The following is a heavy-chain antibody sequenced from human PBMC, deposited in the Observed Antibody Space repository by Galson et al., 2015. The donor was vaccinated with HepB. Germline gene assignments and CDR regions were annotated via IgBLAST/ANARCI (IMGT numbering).Heavy chain of an antibody. CDR2: ISGGGGST. D-gene: IGHD3-16*01. V-gene: IGHV3-23*01. J-gene: IGHJ4*02. Sequence: SLRLSCAASGFTFSSYAMSWVRQAPGKGLEWVSAISGGGGSTYYADSVKGRFTISRDNSKNTLYLQMNSLRAEDTAVYYCAKEWDYDYVWGSYAYWGQGTLVTVSS. CDR1: GFTFSSYA. CDR3: AKEWDYDYVWGSYAY.